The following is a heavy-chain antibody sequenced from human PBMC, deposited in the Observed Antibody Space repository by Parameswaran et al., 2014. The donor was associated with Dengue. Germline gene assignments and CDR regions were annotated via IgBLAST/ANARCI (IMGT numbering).Heavy chain of an antibody. V-gene: IGHV1-46*01. J-gene: IGHJ6*02. Sequence: WVRQAPGQGLEWMGIINPSGGSTSYAQKFQGRVTMTRDTSTSTVYMELSSLRSEDTAVYYCARDLSIAVAYYYYYGMDVWGQGTTVTVSS. CDR3: ARDLSIAVAYYYYYGMDV. D-gene: IGHD6-19*01. CDR2: INPSGGST.